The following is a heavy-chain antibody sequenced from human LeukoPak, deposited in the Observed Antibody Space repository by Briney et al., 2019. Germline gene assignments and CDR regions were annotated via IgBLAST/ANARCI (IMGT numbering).Heavy chain of an antibody. CDR3: AKDYRGGYSTADAFDI. CDR2: IRYDGSNK. Sequence: GGSLRLSCAASGFTFSSYGMHWVRQAPGKGLEWVAFIRYDGSNKYYADSVKGRFTISRDNSKNTLYLQMNSLRAEDTAVYYCAKDYRGGYSTADAFDIWGQGTMVTVSS. V-gene: IGHV3-30*02. D-gene: IGHD5-24*01. J-gene: IGHJ3*02. CDR1: GFTFSSYG.